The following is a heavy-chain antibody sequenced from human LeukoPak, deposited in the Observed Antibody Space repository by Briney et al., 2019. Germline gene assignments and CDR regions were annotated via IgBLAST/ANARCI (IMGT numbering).Heavy chain of an antibody. J-gene: IGHJ4*02. CDR2: INANSGDT. Sequence: ASVKVSCKASGHTFTGYYMHWVRQAPGQGLEWMGWINANSGDTNYAQKFQGRVTMTRDTSISTAYMELSRLRSDDTAVYYCARGLYDSSGLAFDYWGQGTLVTVSS. CDR3: ARGLYDSSGLAFDY. D-gene: IGHD3-22*01. V-gene: IGHV1-2*02. CDR1: GHTFTGYY.